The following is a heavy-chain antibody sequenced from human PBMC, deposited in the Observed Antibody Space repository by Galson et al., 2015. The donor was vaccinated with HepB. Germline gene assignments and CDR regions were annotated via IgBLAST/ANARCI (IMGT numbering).Heavy chain of an antibody. CDR2: IIPIFGTA. CDR3: ARGVFRGYCSSTSCFLDAFDI. V-gene: IGHV1-69*13. CDR1: GGTFSSYA. J-gene: IGHJ3*02. Sequence: SVKVSCKASGGTFSSYAISWVRQAPGQGLEWMGGIIPIFGTANYAQKFQGRVTITADESTSTAYMELSSLRSEDTAVYYCARGVFRGYCSSTSCFLDAFDIWGQGTMVTVSS. D-gene: IGHD2-2*01.